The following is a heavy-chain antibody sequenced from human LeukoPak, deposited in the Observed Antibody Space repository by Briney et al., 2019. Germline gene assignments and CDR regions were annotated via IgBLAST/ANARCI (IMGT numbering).Heavy chain of an antibody. V-gene: IGHV1-69*01. CDR2: IIPIFGTA. CDR1: GGTFSSYA. J-gene: IGHJ4*02. Sequence: SVKVSCKASGGTFSSYAISWVRQAPGQGLEWMGGIIPIFGTANYAQKFQGRVTITADESTSTAYMELSSLRSEDTAVYYCATGTPHYYNSSGYFLSGFDYWGQGTLVTVSS. D-gene: IGHD3-22*01. CDR3: ATGTPHYYNSSGYFLSGFDY.